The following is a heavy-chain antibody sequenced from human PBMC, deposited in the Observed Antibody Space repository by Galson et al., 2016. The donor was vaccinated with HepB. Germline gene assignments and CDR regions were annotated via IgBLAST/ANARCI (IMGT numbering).Heavy chain of an antibody. V-gene: IGHV3-23*01. CDR2: VSGSGYNT. J-gene: IGHJ3*02. D-gene: IGHD3-22*01. Sequence: SLRLSCAASGFTFNSCAMIWVRQDPGKGLEWVSAVSGSGYNTYYTDSVKGRFTVSRDNSQNTLYLQMNSLRVEDTAVYYCAKSSDSSGLRVRRDAFDIWGQGTMVTVSS. CDR1: GFTFNSCA. CDR3: AKSSDSSGLRVRRDAFDI.